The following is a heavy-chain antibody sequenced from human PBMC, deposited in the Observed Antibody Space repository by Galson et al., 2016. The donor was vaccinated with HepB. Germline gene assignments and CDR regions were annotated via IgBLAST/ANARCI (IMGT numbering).Heavy chain of an antibody. D-gene: IGHD2-2*01. CDR1: GFTFRSYG. CDR2: IWNDGSNK. Sequence: SLRLSCAASGFTFRSYGMHWVRQAPGKGLEWVAVIWNDGSNKYYADSVKGRFTISRDNSKNTLYLQMNSLRAEDTAVYYCARETGGDCSSNSCFGWFDPCGQGTLVTVSS. J-gene: IGHJ5*02. V-gene: IGHV3-33*01. CDR3: ARETGGDCSSNSCFGWFDP.